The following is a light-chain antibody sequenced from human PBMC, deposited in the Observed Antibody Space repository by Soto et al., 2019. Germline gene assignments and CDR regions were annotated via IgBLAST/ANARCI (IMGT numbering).Light chain of an antibody. J-gene: IGLJ1*01. V-gene: IGLV2-14*03. CDR2: DVS. Sequence: SLLTQPASLFGAPGQSVTISFTGTSSDVGGYNYVSWYQQHPGKAPKLMIYDVSDQPSGVSNRFSASKSGNTASLTISGLQAEDEADYYCCSYTSSSTPWVFGTGTKVTVL. CDR1: SSDVGGYNY. CDR3: CSYTSSSTPWV.